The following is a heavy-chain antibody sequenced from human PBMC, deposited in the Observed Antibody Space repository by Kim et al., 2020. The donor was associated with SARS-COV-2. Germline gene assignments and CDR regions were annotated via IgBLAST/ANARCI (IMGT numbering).Heavy chain of an antibody. J-gene: IGHJ6*02. Sequence: GGSLRLSCAASGFTFSSYEMNWVRQAPGKGLEWVSYISSSGSTIYYADSVKGRFTISRDNAKNSLYLQMNSLRAEDTAVYYCARGNDFWSGYVYYYYSGMDVWGPGSTVT. V-gene: IGHV3-48*03. CDR3: ARGNDFWSGYVYYYYSGMDV. CDR2: ISSSGSTI. D-gene: IGHD3-3*01. CDR1: GFTFSSYE.